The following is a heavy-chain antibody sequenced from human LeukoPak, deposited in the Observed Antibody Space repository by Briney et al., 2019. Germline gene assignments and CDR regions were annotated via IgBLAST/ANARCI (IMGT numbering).Heavy chain of an antibody. CDR1: GFTFSSYP. J-gene: IGHJ4*02. D-gene: IGHD5-18*01. CDR2: IGTSNNYI. CDR3: ARRATTERGYSYGLDY. V-gene: IGHV3-21*01. Sequence: GGSLRLSRAASGFTFSSYPLNWGREARGRGLQWVSSIGTSNNYIYYTESAKGRYTISRDNAKNSLYLQINSLRDADTAIYFCARRATTERGYSYGLDYWGQGTLVTLSS.